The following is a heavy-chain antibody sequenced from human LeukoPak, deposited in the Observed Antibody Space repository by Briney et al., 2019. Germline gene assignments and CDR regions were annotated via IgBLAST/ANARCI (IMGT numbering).Heavy chain of an antibody. J-gene: IGHJ5*02. V-gene: IGHV3-9*01. CDR3: ATVAGSSLSRNFFEP. CDR1: AFHLDDYP. D-gene: IGHD6-6*01. CDR2: ISWNCANL. Sequence: GGSLSLPCAVSAFHLDDYPMQLVRQPPGKGLEWVSGISWNCANLRNPDSVKGRFTISRDNANNSLDLQMNMRRDEDSVFFYGATVAGSSLSRNFFEPWGQRNLVTVSS.